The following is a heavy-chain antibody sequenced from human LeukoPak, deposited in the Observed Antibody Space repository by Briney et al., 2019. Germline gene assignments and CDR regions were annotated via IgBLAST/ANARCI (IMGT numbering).Heavy chain of an antibody. CDR2: INHSGST. D-gene: IGHD3-22*01. CDR3: ARRSSIHRITMIVVVTYYFDY. Sequence: PSETLSLTCAVYGGSVSGYYWSWIRQPTGKVLEWIGEINHSGSTNYNPSLKSRVTISVDTSKNQFSLKLSSVTAADPAVYYCARRSSIHRITMIVVVTYYFDYWGQGTLVTVSS. V-gene: IGHV4-34*01. J-gene: IGHJ4*02. CDR1: GGSVSGYY.